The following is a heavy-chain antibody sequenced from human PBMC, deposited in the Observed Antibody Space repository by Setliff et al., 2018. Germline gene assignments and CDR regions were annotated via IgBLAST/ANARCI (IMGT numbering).Heavy chain of an antibody. V-gene: IGHV1-46*01. CDR1: GYTFTSYY. J-gene: IGHJ3*02. D-gene: IGHD3-22*01. Sequence: AASVKVSCKASGYTFTSYYVHWVRQAPGQGLEWMGLINLGGGSTSYAQKFQGRVTMTRDTSISTAYMDMSSLRSEDTAVYYCARDVFPYHYEGAFDIWGQGTMVTVSS. CDR2: INLGGGST. CDR3: ARDVFPYHYEGAFDI.